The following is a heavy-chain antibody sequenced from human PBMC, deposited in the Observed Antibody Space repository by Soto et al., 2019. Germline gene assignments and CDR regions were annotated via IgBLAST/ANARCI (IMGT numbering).Heavy chain of an antibody. V-gene: IGHV4-59*01. CDR1: GGSISSYY. D-gene: IGHD1-26*01. CDR3: ARAGIVEDAFDI. J-gene: IGHJ3*02. Sequence: SETLSLTCTFSGGSISSYYWSWIRQPPGKGLEWIGYIYYSGSTNYNPSLKSRVTISVDTSKNQFSLKLSSVTAADTAVYYCARAGIVEDAFDIWGQGTTVTVSS. CDR2: IYYSGST.